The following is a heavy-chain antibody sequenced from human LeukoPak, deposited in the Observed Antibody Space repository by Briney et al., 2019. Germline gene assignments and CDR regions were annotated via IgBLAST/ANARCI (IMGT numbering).Heavy chain of an antibody. Sequence: QPGRSLRLSCAASGFTFDDYAMHWVRQAPGKGLEWVSGISWNSGSIGYADSVKGRFTISRDNAKNSLYLQMNSLRAEDTALYYRAKASSSWLDYWGQGTLVTVSS. D-gene: IGHD6-13*01. CDR3: AKASSSWLDY. J-gene: IGHJ4*02. CDR2: ISWNSGSI. CDR1: GFTFDDYA. V-gene: IGHV3-9*01.